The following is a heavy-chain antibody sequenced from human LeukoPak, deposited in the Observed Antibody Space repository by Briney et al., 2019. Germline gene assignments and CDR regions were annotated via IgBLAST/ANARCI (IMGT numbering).Heavy chain of an antibody. D-gene: IGHD2-2*01. CDR1: GGTFSSYT. CDR2: IIPILGIA. V-gene: IGHV1-69*04. J-gene: IGHJ5*02. CDR3: AREDVVVPAAMSWFDP. Sequence: SVKVSCKASGGTFSSYTISWVRQAPGQGLEWMGRIIPILGIANYAQKFQGRVTITADKSTSTAYMELSSLRSEDTAVYYCAREDVVVPAAMSWFDPRGQGTLVTVSS.